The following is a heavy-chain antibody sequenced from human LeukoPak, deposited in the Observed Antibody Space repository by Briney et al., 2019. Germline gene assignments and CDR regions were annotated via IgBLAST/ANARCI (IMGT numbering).Heavy chain of an antibody. V-gene: IGHV4-59*01. CDR2: IYYSGST. CDR1: GGSISSYY. CDR3: ASSLWFGELLYDY. D-gene: IGHD3-10*01. Sequence: SETLSLTCTVSGGSISSYYWSWIRQPPGKGLEWIGYIYYSGSTNYNPSLKSRVTISVDTSKNQFSLKLSSVTAADTAVYYCASSLWFGELLYDYWGQGTLVTVSS. J-gene: IGHJ4*02.